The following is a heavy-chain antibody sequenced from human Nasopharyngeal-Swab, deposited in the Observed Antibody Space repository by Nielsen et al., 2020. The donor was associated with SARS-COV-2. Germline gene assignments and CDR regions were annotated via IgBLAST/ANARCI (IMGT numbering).Heavy chain of an antibody. V-gene: IGHV3-48*02. D-gene: IGHD3-10*01. Sequence: GESLKISCAASGFTFSSYSMNWVRQAPGKGLEWVSYISSSSSTIYYADSVKGRFTISRDNAKNSLYLQMNSLRDEDTAVYYCAGGHLWFGELSRQNDYWGQGTLVTVSS. CDR3: AGGHLWFGELSRQNDY. CDR1: GFTFSSYS. J-gene: IGHJ4*02. CDR2: ISSSSSTI.